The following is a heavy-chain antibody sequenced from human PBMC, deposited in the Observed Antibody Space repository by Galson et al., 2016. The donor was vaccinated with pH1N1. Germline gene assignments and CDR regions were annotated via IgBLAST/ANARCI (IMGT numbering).Heavy chain of an antibody. J-gene: IGHJ4*02. Sequence: SLRLSCAASGFAFGEYSVNWVRQIPGKRLEWLAYMHINGNTMYYADSVKGRFTMSRDNAKNLLFLQMNSLKTEDTATYYCASGGSTSFDYWGQGSLVTVSS. CDR1: GFAFGEYS. V-gene: IGHV3-48*04. D-gene: IGHD6-25*01. CDR2: MHINGNTM. CDR3: ASGGSTSFDY.